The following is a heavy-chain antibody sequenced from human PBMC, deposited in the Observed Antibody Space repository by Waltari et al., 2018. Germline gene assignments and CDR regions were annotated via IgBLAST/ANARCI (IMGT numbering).Heavy chain of an antibody. Sequence: QVQLVQSGPEMMKPGASVKVSCKASGYTFTNFGINWVRQAPGQGLEWLGWISPYNGNADYNQKSHDRVTMTTDTSTKTAYLELRSLRSDDTAVYYCARGGGPRTIVALTFDLWGQGTLVTVSS. D-gene: IGHD5-12*01. CDR1: GYTFTNFG. CDR2: ISPYNGNA. CDR3: ARGGGPRTIVALTFDL. J-gene: IGHJ5*02. V-gene: IGHV1-18*01.